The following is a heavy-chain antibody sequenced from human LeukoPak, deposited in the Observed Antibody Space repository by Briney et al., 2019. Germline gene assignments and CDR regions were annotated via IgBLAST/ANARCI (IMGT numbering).Heavy chain of an antibody. V-gene: IGHV3-11*06. D-gene: IGHD3-9*01. J-gene: IGHJ3*02. CDR1: GFTFSDYS. Sequence: PGGSLRLSCAASGFTFSDYSMSWIRQAPGKGLEWLAYIDIRSGHTNYGESVKGRFTISRDNAKNSLSLQMNSLRADDAAVYYCARASSKQLAGYLPDGFDIWGQGTMVTVSS. CDR3: ARASSKQLAGYLPDGFDI. CDR2: IDIRSGHT.